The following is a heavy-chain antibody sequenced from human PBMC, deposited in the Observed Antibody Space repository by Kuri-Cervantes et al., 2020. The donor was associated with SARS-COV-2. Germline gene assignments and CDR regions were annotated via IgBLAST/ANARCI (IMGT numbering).Heavy chain of an antibody. D-gene: IGHD3-3*01. CDR3: ARHGGGYGVAFDI. CDR1: GFTFSNYG. CDR2: ISYDGSNK. V-gene: IGHV3-30*03. J-gene: IGHJ3*02. Sequence: GESLKISCAASGFTFSNYGMHWVRQAPGKGLEWVAVISYDGSNKYYADSVKGRFTISRDNAKNSLYLQMNSLRAEDTAVYYCARHGGGYGVAFDIWGQGTMVTVSS.